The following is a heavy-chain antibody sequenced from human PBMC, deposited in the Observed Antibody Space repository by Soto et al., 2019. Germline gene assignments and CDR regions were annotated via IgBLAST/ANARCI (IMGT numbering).Heavy chain of an antibody. CDR2: VSYTGST. CDR3: ARTYTSTGWCDP. V-gene: IGHV4-59*01. D-gene: IGHD3-16*01. J-gene: IGHJ5*02. Sequence: QPPGKGLEWIGYVSYTGSTNYXPPLKSRVTISVDTSKNQFSLKLSSVTAADTAVYYGARTYTSTGWCDPCGQGTRVPVSS.